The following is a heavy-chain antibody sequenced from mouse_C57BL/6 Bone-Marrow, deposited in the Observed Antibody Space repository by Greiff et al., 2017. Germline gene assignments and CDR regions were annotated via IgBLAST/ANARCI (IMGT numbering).Heavy chain of an antibody. J-gene: IGHJ3*01. Sequence: EVKLMESGAELVRPGASVKLSCTASGFNIKDDYMHWVKQRPEQGLEWIGWIDPENGDTEYASKFQGKATITADTSSNTAYLQLSSLTSEDTAVYYCTTRGGSSGYPWFAYWGQGTLVTVSA. CDR2: IDPENGDT. D-gene: IGHD3-2*02. CDR1: GFNIKDDY. CDR3: TTRGGSSGYPWFAY. V-gene: IGHV14-4*01.